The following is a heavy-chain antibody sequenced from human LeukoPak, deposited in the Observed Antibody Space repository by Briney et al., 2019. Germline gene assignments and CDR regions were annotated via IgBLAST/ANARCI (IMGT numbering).Heavy chain of an antibody. CDR2: ITAYNDNT. D-gene: IGHD3-10*01. J-gene: IGHJ4*02. V-gene: IGHV1-18*01. Sequence: ASVRVSCKASGYTFTSYGISWVRQAPGQGLEWMGWITAYNDNTNYAQKLQGRVTMTTDTSTSTAYMELRSLRSDDTAVYYCARALLWFGEPSHIDYWGQGTLVTASS. CDR3: ARALLWFGEPSHIDY. CDR1: GYTFTSYG.